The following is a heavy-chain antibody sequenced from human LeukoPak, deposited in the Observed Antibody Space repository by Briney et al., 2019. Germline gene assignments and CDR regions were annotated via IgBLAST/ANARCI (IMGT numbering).Heavy chain of an antibody. J-gene: IGHJ3*02. Sequence: GESLKISCKGSGYIFTNYWIGWVRQMPGKGLQWMGIIDPGDSETRYSPSFQGQVTITADKSISTAYLQWSSLKASDTAMYYCARLNDGFDIWGQGAMVIVSP. CDR2: IDPGDSET. CDR3: ARLNDGFDI. CDR1: GYIFTNYW. V-gene: IGHV5-51*01.